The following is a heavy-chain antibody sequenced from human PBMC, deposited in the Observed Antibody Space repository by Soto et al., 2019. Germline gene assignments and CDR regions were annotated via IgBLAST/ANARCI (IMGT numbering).Heavy chain of an antibody. CDR3: ATGDYVWGSYRYRPKGGAFDI. CDR2: INPSGGST. CDR1: GYTFTSYY. Sequence: QVQLVQSGAEVKKPGASVKVSCKASGYTFTSYYMHWVRQAPGQGLEWMGIINPSGGSTSYAQKFQGRVTITRDTSTSTVYMELSSLRSEDTAVYYCATGDYVWGSYRYRPKGGAFDIWGQGTMVTVSS. V-gene: IGHV1-46*01. D-gene: IGHD3-16*02. J-gene: IGHJ3*02.